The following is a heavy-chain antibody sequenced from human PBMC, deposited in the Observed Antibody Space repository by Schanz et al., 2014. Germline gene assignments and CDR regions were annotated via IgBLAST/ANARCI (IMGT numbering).Heavy chain of an antibody. Sequence: QVQLVQSGAEVKKPGASVKVSCKASGYTFSDYYIHWVRQAPGQGLEWMGIINPIGGSTTYAQKFRGPVTLTRDTSTDTAYLELTSLRSEDTAVYYCARGYPENMIPGELDYWGQGTLVTVTS. CDR1: GYTFSDYY. J-gene: IGHJ4*02. CDR3: ARGYPENMIPGELDY. V-gene: IGHV1-46*03. D-gene: IGHD3-16*01. CDR2: INPIGGST.